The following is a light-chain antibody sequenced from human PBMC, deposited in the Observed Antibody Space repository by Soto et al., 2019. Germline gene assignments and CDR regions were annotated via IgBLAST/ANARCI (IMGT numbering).Light chain of an antibody. V-gene: IGKV3-20*01. Sequence: DIVLTQSPATLSLSPGDRATLSCRARQSVGHYLAWYQQKPGQAPRLLIYDASSRATGIPDRFSGGGSGTDFTLTISRLEPEDFAVYYCQQFSSYPLTFGGGTKVDIK. J-gene: IGKJ4*01. CDR3: QQFSSYPLT. CDR2: DAS. CDR1: QSVGHY.